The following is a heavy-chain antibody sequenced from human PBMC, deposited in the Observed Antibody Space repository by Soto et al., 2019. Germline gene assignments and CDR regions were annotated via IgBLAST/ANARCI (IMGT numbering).Heavy chain of an antibody. V-gene: IGHV4-31*03. D-gene: IGHD6-19*01. CDR1: GGSISSGGYY. CDR2: IYYSGST. Sequence: QVQLQESGPGLVKPSQTLSLTCTVSGGSISSGGYYWSWIRQHPGKGLEWIGYIYYSGSTYYNPSLKSRVTISVGTSKTQFSLKLSSVTAADTAVYYCARSIAVAGIGRKGWFDPWGQGTLVTVSS. J-gene: IGHJ5*02. CDR3: ARSIAVAGIGRKGWFDP.